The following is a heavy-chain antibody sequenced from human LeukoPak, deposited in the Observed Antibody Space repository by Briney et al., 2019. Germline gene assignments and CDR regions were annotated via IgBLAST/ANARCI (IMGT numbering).Heavy chain of an antibody. D-gene: IGHD3-22*01. J-gene: IGHJ4*02. CDR2: ISGDGGNT. Sequence: GGSLRLSCAASGFTFNNYAMHWVRQAPGKGLEWVSLISGDGGNTYYADSVKGRFTISRDNSKNSLYLQMNSLRTEDTGLYYCAKGPSDYYDSSGYYLDYWGQGTLVSVSS. V-gene: IGHV3-43*02. CDR3: AKGPSDYYDSSGYYLDY. CDR1: GFTFNNYA.